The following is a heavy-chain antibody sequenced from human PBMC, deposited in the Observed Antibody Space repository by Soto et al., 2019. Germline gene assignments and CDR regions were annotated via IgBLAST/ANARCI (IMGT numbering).Heavy chain of an antibody. CDR2: IIPIFGTA. J-gene: IGHJ6*02. CDR3: ARVEDIVLVPAAMLRDYYYYGMDV. CDR1: GGTFSSYA. Sequence: QVQLVQSGAEVKKPGSSVKVSCKASGGTFSSYAISWVRQAPGQGLEWMGGIIPIFGTANYAQKFQGRVTITAGESTSTAYMELSSLRSEDTAVYYCARVEDIVLVPAAMLRDYYYYGMDVWGQGTTVTVSS. D-gene: IGHD2-2*01. V-gene: IGHV1-69*12.